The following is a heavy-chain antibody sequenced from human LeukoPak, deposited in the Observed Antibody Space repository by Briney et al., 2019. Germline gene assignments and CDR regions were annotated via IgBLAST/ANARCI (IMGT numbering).Heavy chain of an antibody. CDR3: AIGRMDV. CDR1: GVTFSSYA. J-gene: IGHJ6*02. CDR2: RSYYRSNK. Sequence: GRTLGLSCAASGVTFSSYAIQWVREARGKGREGVAVRSYYRSNKYYTDSVKGPFTLSTYNSKTTLYLQMTSLRAGDTAVYYCAIGRMDVWGQATTVTVSS. V-gene: IGHV3-30-3*01.